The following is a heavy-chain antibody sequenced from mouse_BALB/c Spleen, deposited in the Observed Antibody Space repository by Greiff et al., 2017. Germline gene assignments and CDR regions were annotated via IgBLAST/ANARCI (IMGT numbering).Heavy chain of an antibody. V-gene: IGHV2-9*02. J-gene: IGHJ4*01. CDR2: IWAGGST. Sequence: QVQLKESGPGLVAPSQSLSITCTVSGFSLTSYGVHWVRQPPGKGLEWLGVIWAGGSTNYNSALMSRLSISKDNSKSQVFLKMNSLQTDDTAMYYCARDGGTGPYYYAMDYWGQGTSVTVSS. CDR3: ARDGGTGPYYYAMDY. D-gene: IGHD4-1*01. CDR1: GFSLTSYG.